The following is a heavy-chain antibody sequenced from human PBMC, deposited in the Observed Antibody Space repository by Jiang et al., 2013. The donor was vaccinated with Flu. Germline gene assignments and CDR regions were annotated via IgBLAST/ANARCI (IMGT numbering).Heavy chain of an antibody. CDR2: ITPIFRTI. V-gene: IGHV1-69*06. Sequence: GAEVKKPGSSVRVSCKASGGTFKSHSFNWVRQAPGQGLEWVGGITPIFRTINYAQKFRDRATITADKSTGIVNLDLSGLRSEDTAIYYCTKVLDDGDAAGYWGQGTLITVSS. CDR3: TKVLDDGDAAGY. J-gene: IGHJ4*02. CDR1: GGTFKSHS. D-gene: IGHD4-17*01.